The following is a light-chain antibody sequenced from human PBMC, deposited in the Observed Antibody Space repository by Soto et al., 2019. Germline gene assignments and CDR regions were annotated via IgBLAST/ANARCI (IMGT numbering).Light chain of an antibody. CDR1: QSVGSY. CDR2: DAS. CDR3: QQRYNWPNT. Sequence: ELVLTQSPATLSLSPGERATLSCRASQSVGSYLAWYQHNPGQAPRLLLYDASNRATGIPARFSGSGSGTDFTLTISSPEPEDFAVYYCQQRYNWPNTFGQGTKLEIK. J-gene: IGKJ2*01. V-gene: IGKV3-11*01.